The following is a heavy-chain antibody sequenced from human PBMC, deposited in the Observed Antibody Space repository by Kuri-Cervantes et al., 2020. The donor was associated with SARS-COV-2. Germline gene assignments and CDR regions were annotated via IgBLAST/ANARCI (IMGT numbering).Heavy chain of an antibody. CDR1: GFTLSDNW. Sequence: GGSLRFSCTAFGFTLSDNWMSWVRQVPGKGLGWVAKIKQVGSEKNYVESVKGRFAISRDNPKNSLYQQLNSLRAENTAMYYCARGFELDYWGQGTLVTVSS. CDR2: IKQVGSEK. J-gene: IGHJ4*02. CDR3: ARGFELDY. V-gene: IGHV3-7*03. D-gene: IGHD5-12*01.